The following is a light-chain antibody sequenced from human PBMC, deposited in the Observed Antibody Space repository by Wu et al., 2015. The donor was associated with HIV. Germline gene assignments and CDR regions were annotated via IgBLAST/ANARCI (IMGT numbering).Light chain of an antibody. CDR2: DAS. Sequence: EIVMTQSPATLSVSPGERVTLSCRASQSVASNLAWYQQKPGQAPRLLIYDASNRAPGIPTRFSASGSGTDFTLTINKLEPEDFVIYYCQQRSSWPRITFGQGTRLEIK. J-gene: IGKJ5*01. CDR1: QSVASN. V-gene: IGKV3-11*01. CDR3: QQRSSWPRIT.